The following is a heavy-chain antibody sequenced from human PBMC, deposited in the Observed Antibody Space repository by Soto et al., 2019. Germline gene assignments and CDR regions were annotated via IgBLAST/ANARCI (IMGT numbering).Heavy chain of an antibody. V-gene: IGHV3-48*02. Sequence: GGSLRLSCAASGFTFSSYSMNWVRQAPGKGLEWVSYISSSSSTIYYADSVKGRFTISRDNAKNSLYLQMNSLRDEDTAVYYCARGYYHDSSGYYGTAWFDPWGQGTPVTVSS. J-gene: IGHJ5*02. D-gene: IGHD3-22*01. CDR2: ISSSSSTI. CDR3: ARGYYHDSSGYYGTAWFDP. CDR1: GFTFSSYS.